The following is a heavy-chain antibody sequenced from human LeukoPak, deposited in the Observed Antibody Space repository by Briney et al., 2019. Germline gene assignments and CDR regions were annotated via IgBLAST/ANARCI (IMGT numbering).Heavy chain of an antibody. CDR1: GGSISSSSYY. CDR2: IYYSGST. Sequence: SETLSLTCTVSGGSISSSSYYWGWIRRPPGKGLEWIGSIYYSGSTYYNPSLKSRVTISVDTSKNQFSLKLSSVTAADTAVYYCARHSGDRYGYCSSTSCFHFDYWGQGTLVTVSS. D-gene: IGHD2-2*03. V-gene: IGHV4-39*01. J-gene: IGHJ4*02. CDR3: ARHSGDRYGYCSSTSCFHFDY.